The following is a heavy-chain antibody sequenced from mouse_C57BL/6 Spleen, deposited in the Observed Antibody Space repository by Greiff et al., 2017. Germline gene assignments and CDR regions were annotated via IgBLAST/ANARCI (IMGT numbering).Heavy chain of an antibody. D-gene: IGHD4-1*01. J-gene: IGHJ4*01. CDR3: ARDWDAMDY. CDR2: ISYDGSN. Sequence: EVKVEESGPGLVKPSQSLSLTCSVTGYSITSGYYWNWIRQFPGNKLEWMGYISYDGSNNYNPTLKNRISITRDTSKYQFFLKLNSVTTEDTATYYCARDWDAMDYWGQGTSVTVSS. CDR1: GYSITSGYY. V-gene: IGHV3-6*01.